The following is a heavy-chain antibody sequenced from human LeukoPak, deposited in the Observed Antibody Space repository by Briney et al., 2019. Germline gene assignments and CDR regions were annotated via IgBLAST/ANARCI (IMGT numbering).Heavy chain of an antibody. CDR1: GFTFSSYE. Sequence: GGRLRLSCAASGFTFSSYEMNWVRQAPGKGLEWVSYIGFSGSVIYYADSVKGRFTISRDNARNSLYLQMNSLRAEDTAVYYCTRDSPSRSGDYWGQGTLVTVPS. CDR2: IGFSGSVI. CDR3: TRDSPSRSGDY. J-gene: IGHJ4*02. D-gene: IGHD6-6*01. V-gene: IGHV3-48*03.